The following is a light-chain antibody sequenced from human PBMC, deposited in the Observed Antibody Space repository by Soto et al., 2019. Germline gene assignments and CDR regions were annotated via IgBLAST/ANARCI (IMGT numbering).Light chain of an antibody. CDR1: QSVSSN. CDR3: QQYNKWPLP. V-gene: IGKV3-15*01. J-gene: IGKJ5*01. Sequence: ESGVTNGACKLALSPGGRATLSCMASQSVSSNLAWYQQKPGQAPRLLIYGASSRATGIPVRFSGSGSGTEFTLTISSLQSDDFEVYYCQQYNKWPLPFAQGTRLEIK. CDR2: GAS.